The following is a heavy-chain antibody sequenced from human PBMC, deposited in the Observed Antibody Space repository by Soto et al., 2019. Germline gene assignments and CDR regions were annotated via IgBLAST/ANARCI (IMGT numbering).Heavy chain of an antibody. D-gene: IGHD2-2*01. CDR2: IYYSGGST. V-gene: IGHV4-30-4*01. CDR3: ARAVYCRSASCSNWFDT. Sequence: ASETLSLTCAFSGCSISIGDYYWSWIRQPPGKGLEWIGYIYYSGGSTYYSPSLRSRVAISMDTSKNQFSLILSAVTAADTAVYYCARAVYCRSASCSNWFDTWGQGTLVTVS. J-gene: IGHJ5*02. CDR1: GCSISIGDYY.